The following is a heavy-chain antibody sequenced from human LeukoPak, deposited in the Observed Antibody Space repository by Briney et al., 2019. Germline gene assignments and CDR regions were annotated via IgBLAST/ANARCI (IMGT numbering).Heavy chain of an antibody. V-gene: IGHV1-18*01. CDR1: GYTFTSYG. CDR3: ARVYYDFWSGYIDAFDI. Sequence: GASVTVSYKASGYTFTSYGISWVGQAPGKGREWMGWISAYNCNTNYAQNLQGRVTMTTDTSTSTAYMELRSLRSDDTAVYYCARVYYDFWSGYIDAFDIWGQGTMVTVSS. CDR2: ISAYNCNT. D-gene: IGHD3-3*01. J-gene: IGHJ3*02.